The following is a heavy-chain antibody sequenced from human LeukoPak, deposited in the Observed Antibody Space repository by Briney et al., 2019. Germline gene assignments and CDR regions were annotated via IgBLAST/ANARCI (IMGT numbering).Heavy chain of an antibody. V-gene: IGHV3-23*01. CDR2: ISGSIGST. J-gene: IGHJ5*02. D-gene: IGHD1-1*01. CDR1: GLPLSRYV. Sequence: QSGGSLRLSRGASGLPLSRYVKSCVPAAPGKGLEGGLAISGSIGSTYYADSMKGRFTISRDNSKNTLYLQMNRLRAKDTAVYYCIRLAQSGPTGWFHPWGQGTLVTVSS. CDR3: IRLAQSGPTGWFHP.